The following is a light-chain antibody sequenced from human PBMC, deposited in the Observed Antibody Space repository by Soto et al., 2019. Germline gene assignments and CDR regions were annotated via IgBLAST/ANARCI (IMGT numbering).Light chain of an antibody. CDR1: NSNIGNNY. CDR2: DNN. V-gene: IGLV1-51*01. CDR3: GAWDDSLSAV. J-gene: IGLJ2*01. Sequence: QSVLTQPPSVSAAPGQKVTISCSGGNSNIGNNYVSWYQQLPGTAPKLLIYDNNKRPSGIPDRFSGSKSGTSATLGITGLQTGDEADYYFGAWDDSLSAVFGGGTKVTVL.